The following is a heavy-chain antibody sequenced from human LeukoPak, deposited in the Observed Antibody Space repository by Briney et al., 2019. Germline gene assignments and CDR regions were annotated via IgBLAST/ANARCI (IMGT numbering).Heavy chain of an antibody. CDR1: GFTFSSYS. V-gene: IGHV3-21*01. J-gene: IGHJ4*02. D-gene: IGHD2-21*02. CDR2: ISSSSSYI. Sequence: GGSLRLSCAASGFTFSSYSMNWVRQAPGKGLEWVSSISSSSSYIYYADSVKGRFTISRDNAKNSLYLQMNSLRAEDTAVYYCARVVVTAFGYFDYWGQGTVVTVSS. CDR3: ARVVVTAFGYFDY.